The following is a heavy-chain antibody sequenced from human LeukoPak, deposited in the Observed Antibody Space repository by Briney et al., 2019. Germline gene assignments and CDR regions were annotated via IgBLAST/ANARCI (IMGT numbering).Heavy chain of an antibody. CDR1: GYTFTSYG. J-gene: IGHJ5*02. D-gene: IGHD2-2*01. Sequence: GASVKVSCKASGYTFTSYGISWVRQAPGQGLEWMGWISAYNGNTNYAQKLQGRVTMTTDTSTSTAYMELRSLRSDDTAVYYCARDSTTLGYCSSTSCMNWFDPWAREPWSPSPQ. V-gene: IGHV1-18*04. CDR2: ISAYNGNT. CDR3: ARDSTTLGYCSSTSCMNWFDP.